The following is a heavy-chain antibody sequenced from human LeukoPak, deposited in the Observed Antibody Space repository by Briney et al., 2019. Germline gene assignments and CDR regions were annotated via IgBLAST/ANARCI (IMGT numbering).Heavy chain of an antibody. Sequence: GGPLRLSCAASGFTFSSYPMHWVRQAPGKGLEWVAVISYDGSNKYYADSERGRFTISRDNSKNTLYLQMNSLRAEDTAVYYCARDYYDSSGLSGGFGYWGQGTLVTVSS. CDR3: ARDYYDSSGLSGGFGY. CDR2: ISYDGSNK. J-gene: IGHJ4*02. D-gene: IGHD3-22*01. V-gene: IGHV3-30-3*01. CDR1: GFTFSSYP.